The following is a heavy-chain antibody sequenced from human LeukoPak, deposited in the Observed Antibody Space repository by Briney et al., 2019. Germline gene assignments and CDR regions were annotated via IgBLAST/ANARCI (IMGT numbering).Heavy chain of an antibody. CDR3: ARVADGGYSYGLYYYYYYMDV. CDR1: GGSISSYY. D-gene: IGHD5-18*01. CDR2: IYYSGST. V-gene: IGHV4-59*01. J-gene: IGHJ6*03. Sequence: PSETLSLTCTVSGGSISSYYWSWIRQPPGKGLEWIGYIYYSGSTNYNPSLKSRVTISVDTSKNQFSLKLSSVTAADTAVYCCARVADGGYSYGLYYYYYYMDVWGKGTTVTISS.